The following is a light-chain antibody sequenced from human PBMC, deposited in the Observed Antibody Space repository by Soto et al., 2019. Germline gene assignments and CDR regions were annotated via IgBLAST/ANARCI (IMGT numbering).Light chain of an antibody. V-gene: IGKV3-20*01. CDR3: QQYCGSPPT. Sequence: EIVLTQSPGTLSLSPGDRVTLSCRASQSISSSYLAWYQQKRDPAPRLLIYGASSSATGIPDRFSGSGSGTDVTLTISRLEHADVAVFFCQQYCGSPPTFGQGTKLEIK. J-gene: IGKJ2*01. CDR2: GAS. CDR1: QSISSSY.